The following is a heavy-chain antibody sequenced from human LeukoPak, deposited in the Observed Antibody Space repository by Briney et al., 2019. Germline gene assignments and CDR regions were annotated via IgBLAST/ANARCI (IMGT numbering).Heavy chain of an antibody. CDR1: GGSFSDYN. Sequence: PSETLSLTCAVYGGSFSDYNWNWIRQSPGRGLEWIGEINHSGGTNYNPSLKSRVTISIDTSRKQFSLKLTSVTAADTAVYYCARGVPGYWGQGTLVTVSS. V-gene: IGHV4-34*01. CDR3: ARGVPGY. J-gene: IGHJ4*02. CDR2: INHSGGT.